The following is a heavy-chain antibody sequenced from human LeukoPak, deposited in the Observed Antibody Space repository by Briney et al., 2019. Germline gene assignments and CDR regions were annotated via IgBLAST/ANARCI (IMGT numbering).Heavy chain of an antibody. CDR2: VNHSGST. V-gene: IGHV4-34*01. CDR3: ARDSSGYSIFDY. CDR1: GGSFSDYY. D-gene: IGHD3-22*01. Sequence: SETLSLTCAVYGGSFSDYYWSWIRQPPGKGLEWIGEVNHSGSTNYNPSLKSRVTISVDTSKNQFSLKLSSLTAADTALYYCARDSSGYSIFDYWGQGTLVTVSS. J-gene: IGHJ4*02.